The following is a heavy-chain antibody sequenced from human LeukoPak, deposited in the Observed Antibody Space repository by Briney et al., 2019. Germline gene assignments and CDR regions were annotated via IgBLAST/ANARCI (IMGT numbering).Heavy chain of an antibody. J-gene: IGHJ4*02. V-gene: IGHV3-23*01. CDR2: ISGSDGST. Sequence: GGSLRLSCAASGFTFSSYDMSWVRQAPGKGLEWVSAISGSDGSTYYADSVKGRFTISRDNSKNTLYLQMNSLSAEDTAVYYCEKDLGGSGDYRPYWGQGSVVTVSS. CDR3: EKDLGGSGDYRPY. D-gene: IGHD2-21*02. CDR1: GFTFSSYD.